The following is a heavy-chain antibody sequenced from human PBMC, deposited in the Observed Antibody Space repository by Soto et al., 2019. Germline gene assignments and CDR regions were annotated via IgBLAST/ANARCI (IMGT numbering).Heavy chain of an antibody. V-gene: IGHV4-59*08. Sequence: SETLSLTCTVSGGSISSYYWSWIRQPPGKGLEWIGYIYYSGSTNYNPSLKSRVTISVDTSKNQFSLKLSSVTAADTAVYYCARRGYYYGSGSYYGRNYYYYGMDVWGQGTTVTVSS. CDR1: GGSISSYY. CDR2: IYYSGST. J-gene: IGHJ6*02. D-gene: IGHD3-10*01. CDR3: ARRGYYYGSGSYYGRNYYYYGMDV.